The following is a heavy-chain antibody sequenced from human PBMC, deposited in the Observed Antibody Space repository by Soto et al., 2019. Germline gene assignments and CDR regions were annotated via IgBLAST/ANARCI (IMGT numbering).Heavy chain of an antibody. CDR3: TRDKSLELQFDY. CDR2: IRSKAYGGTT. V-gene: IGHV3-49*03. CDR1: GFTFGDYA. D-gene: IGHD1-7*01. J-gene: IGHJ4*02. Sequence: GGSLRLSCTASGFTFGDYAMSWFRQAPGKGLEWVGFIRSKAYGGTTEYAASVKGRLTISRDDSKSIAYLQMNSLKTEATAVYYCTRDKSLELQFDYWGQGNLGTVSA.